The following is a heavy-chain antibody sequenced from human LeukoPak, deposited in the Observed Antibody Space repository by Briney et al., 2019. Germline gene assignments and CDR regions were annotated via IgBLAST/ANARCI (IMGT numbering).Heavy chain of an antibody. D-gene: IGHD5-12*01. CDR2: ISAYNGNT. CDR1: GYTFTSYG. CDR3: ARAKGGYELGGAFDI. J-gene: IGHJ3*02. Sequence: GASVKVSCKASGYTFTSYGISWVRQAPGQGLEWMGWISAYNGNTNYAQKLQGRVTMTTDTSTSTAYMELRSLRSDDTAVYYCARAKGGYELGGAFDIWGQGTMVTISS. V-gene: IGHV1-18*04.